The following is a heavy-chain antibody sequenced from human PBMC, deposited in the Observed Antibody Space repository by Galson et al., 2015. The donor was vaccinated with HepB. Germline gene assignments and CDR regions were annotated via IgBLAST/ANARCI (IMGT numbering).Heavy chain of an antibody. J-gene: IGHJ4*02. CDR1: GFTFSSYG. Sequence: SLRLSCAASGFTFSSYGMHWVRQAPGKGLEWVAVISYDGSNKYYAASVKGRFTISRDNSKNTLYLQMNGLRAEDTAVYYCAKPRPPYNDSSGPFDYWGQGTLVTVSS. CDR2: ISYDGSNK. CDR3: AKPRPPYNDSSGPFDY. D-gene: IGHD3-22*01. V-gene: IGHV3-30*18.